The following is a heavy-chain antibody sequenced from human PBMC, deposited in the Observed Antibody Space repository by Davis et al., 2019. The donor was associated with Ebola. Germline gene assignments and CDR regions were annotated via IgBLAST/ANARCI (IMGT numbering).Heavy chain of an antibody. CDR2: IYYSGST. Sequence: SETLSLTCTVSGGSISSGGYYWSWIRQHPGKGLEWIGYIYYSGSTYYNPSLKSRVTISVDASKNQFSLKLSSVTAADTAVYYCARGAINSSSWYGFPYYFDYWGQGTLVTVSS. V-gene: IGHV4-31*03. CDR1: GGSISSGGYY. J-gene: IGHJ4*02. D-gene: IGHD6-13*01. CDR3: ARGAINSSSWYGFPYYFDY.